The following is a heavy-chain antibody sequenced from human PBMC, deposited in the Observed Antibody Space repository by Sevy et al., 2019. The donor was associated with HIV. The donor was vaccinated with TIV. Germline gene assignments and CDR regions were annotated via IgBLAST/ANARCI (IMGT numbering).Heavy chain of an antibody. CDR2: ISYDGSNK. CDR3: ARDEDGIAVAGTNYDGMDV. V-gene: IGHV3-30*04. D-gene: IGHD6-19*01. J-gene: IGHJ6*02. CDR1: GFTFSSYA. Sequence: GGSLRLSCAASGFTFSSYAMHWVRQAPGKGLEWVAVISYDGSNKYYADSVKGRFTISRDNSKNTLYLQMNSLRAEDTAVYYCARDEDGIAVAGTNYDGMDVWGQGTTVTVSS.